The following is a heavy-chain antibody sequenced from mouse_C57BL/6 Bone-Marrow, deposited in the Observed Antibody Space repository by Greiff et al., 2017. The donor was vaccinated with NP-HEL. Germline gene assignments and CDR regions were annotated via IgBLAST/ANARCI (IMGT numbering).Heavy chain of an antibody. V-gene: IGHV5-16*01. CDR2: ITYDGSST. J-gene: IGHJ1*03. CDR3: GRASYYYGSSYYWYCDV. D-gene: IGHD1-1*01. Sequence: EVMLVESEGGLVQPGRSMKLSCTASGFTFSDYYMAWVRQVPEKGLEWVAKITYDGSSTYYLDSLKSRFIISRNNANNILYLQISSRKSEDTATYYCGRASYYYGSSYYWYCDVWGTGTTVTVSS. CDR1: GFTFSDYY.